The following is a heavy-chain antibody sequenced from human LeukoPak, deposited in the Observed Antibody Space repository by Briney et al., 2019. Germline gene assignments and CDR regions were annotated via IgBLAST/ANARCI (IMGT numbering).Heavy chain of an antibody. Sequence: ASVKVSCKTSGYTFTGYYMHWVRQAPGPGLEWMGWINPNTGGTNYAQKFQRRVTMTSDTSISTAYMELSSLRSDDTAVYYCARAPMIVVVFPPRLDYWGQGTLVTVSS. V-gene: IGHV1-2*02. CDR1: GYTFTGYY. D-gene: IGHD3-22*01. CDR3: ARAPMIVVVFPPRLDY. J-gene: IGHJ4*02. CDR2: INPNTGGT.